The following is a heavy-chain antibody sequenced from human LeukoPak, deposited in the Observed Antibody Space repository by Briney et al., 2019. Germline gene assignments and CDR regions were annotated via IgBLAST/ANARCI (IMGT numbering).Heavy chain of an antibody. V-gene: IGHV4-59*01. CDR1: GGSISSYY. J-gene: IGHJ5*02. Sequence: SETLSLTCTVSGGSISSYYWSWIRQPPGKGLEWIGYVYYSGSTNYNPSLKRRVTISVDMPKNQFSLNLNSVTAEDTAVYYCARDNSVRDEAWWFNPWGQGTLVTVSS. CDR3: ARDNSVRDEAWWFNP. CDR2: VYYSGST. D-gene: IGHD5-24*01.